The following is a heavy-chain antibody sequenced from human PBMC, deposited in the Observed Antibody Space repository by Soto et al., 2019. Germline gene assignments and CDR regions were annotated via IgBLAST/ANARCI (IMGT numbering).Heavy chain of an antibody. CDR3: VGDGKIRNYYY. J-gene: IGHJ4*02. CDR2: ISNSGTT. Sequence: QLQLQESGPGLVRPSETLSLTCTVSGGSISITPHYWGWIRQTPGKGLEWIGSISNSGTTYYNPSLKRRVTISVDTSKNQFSLKLTSVTAADTAIYYCVGDGKIRNYYYWGQGTLVTVSS. V-gene: IGHV4-39*01. D-gene: IGHD1-7*01. CDR1: GGSISITPHY.